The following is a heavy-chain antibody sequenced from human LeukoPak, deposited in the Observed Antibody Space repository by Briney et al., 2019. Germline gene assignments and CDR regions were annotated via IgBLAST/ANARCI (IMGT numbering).Heavy chain of an antibody. J-gene: IGHJ4*02. D-gene: IGHD6-19*01. CDR2: IGGSGGST. V-gene: IGHV3-23*01. CDR1: GFTFSSYA. CDR3: AKDYQGKVVAGTAELDY. Sequence: PRGSLRLSCAASGFTFSSYAMSWVRQAPGKGLEWVSAIGGSGGSTYYADSVKGRFTISRDNSKNTLYQQMNSLRAEDTSVYYCAKDYQGKVVAGTAELDYWGQGTLVTVSS.